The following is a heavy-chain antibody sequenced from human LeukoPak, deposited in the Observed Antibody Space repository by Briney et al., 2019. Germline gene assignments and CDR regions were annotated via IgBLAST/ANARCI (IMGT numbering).Heavy chain of an antibody. CDR2: IGSSGSTV. Sequence: QAGGSLRLSCAASGFSFSSYEMNWVRQAPGKGLEWVSYIGSSGSTVYYADSVKGRFTISRDNAKNTLYLQMNSLRAEDTAVYYCARGGEYGSGFGDYMDVWGKGTTVTISS. CDR1: GFSFSSYE. D-gene: IGHD3-10*01. J-gene: IGHJ6*03. V-gene: IGHV3-48*03. CDR3: ARGGEYGSGFGDYMDV.